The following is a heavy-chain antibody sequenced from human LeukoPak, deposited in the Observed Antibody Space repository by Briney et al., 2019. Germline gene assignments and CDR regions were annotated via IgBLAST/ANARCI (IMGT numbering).Heavy chain of an antibody. J-gene: IGHJ4*02. D-gene: IGHD3-3*01. CDR1: GCTFSDYY. CDR3: ASGSIFDEVDY. CDR2: ISSSGSTI. V-gene: IGHV3-11*04. Sequence: PGGSLRLSCAASGCTFSDYYMSWIRQAPGKGLKWVSYISSSGSTIYYADSVKGRFTISRDNAKNSLYLQMNSLRAEDTAVYYCASGSIFDEVDYWGQGTLVTVSS.